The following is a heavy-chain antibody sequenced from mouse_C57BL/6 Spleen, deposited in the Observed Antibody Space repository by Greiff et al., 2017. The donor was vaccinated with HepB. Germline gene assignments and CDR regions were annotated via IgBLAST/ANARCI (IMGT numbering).Heavy chain of an antibody. V-gene: IGHV5-4*01. CDR3: AREGNGNYVAWFAY. CDR2: ISDGGSYT. D-gene: IGHD2-1*01. J-gene: IGHJ3*01. Sequence: EVQGVESGGGLVKPGGSLKLSCAASGFTFSSYAMSWVRQTPEKRLEWVATISDGGSYTYYPDNVKGRFTISRDNAKNNLYLQMSHLKSEDTAMYYCAREGNGNYVAWFAYWGQGTLVTVSA. CDR1: GFTFSSYA.